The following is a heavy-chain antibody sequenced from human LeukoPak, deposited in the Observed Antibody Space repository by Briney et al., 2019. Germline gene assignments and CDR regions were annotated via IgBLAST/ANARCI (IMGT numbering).Heavy chain of an antibody. CDR2: ISGSGDST. V-gene: IGHV3-23*01. D-gene: IGHD6-19*01. CDR1: GLSFNCHA. J-gene: IGHJ4*02. Sequence: GGSLRLSCAASGLSFNCHAMNWVRQAPGKGLEWVSAISGSGDSTYYADSVKGRFTISRDNSKNTLYLQMNSLRPEDTAVYYCAKAYWDTFGWYYFDYWGQGTLVTVSS. CDR3: AKAYWDTFGWYYFDY.